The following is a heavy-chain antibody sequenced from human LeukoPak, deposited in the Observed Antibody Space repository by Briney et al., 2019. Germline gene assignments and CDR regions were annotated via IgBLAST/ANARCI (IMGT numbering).Heavy chain of an antibody. CDR1: GYTFSTYA. V-gene: IGHV1-18*01. J-gene: IGHJ4*02. CDR2: VSAYYGNT. Sequence: ASVKVSCKASGYTFSTYAISWVRQAPGQGLEWMGWVSAYYGNTTYAHKFQGRVTMTTDKSTSTAYMELRSVRSDDTAVYYCASDPNAMVTSLFDYWGQGTLVTVSS. D-gene: IGHD5-18*01. CDR3: ASDPNAMVTSLFDY.